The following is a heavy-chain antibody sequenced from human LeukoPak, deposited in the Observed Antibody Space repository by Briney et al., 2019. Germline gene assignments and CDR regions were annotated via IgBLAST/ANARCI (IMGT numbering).Heavy chain of an antibody. CDR3: AKDLRIPEYFQH. Sequence: QPGGSLRLSCAASGFTFNNYGMHWVRQAPGKGLEWVTFIQYDGSNTYYADSVKGRFTFSRDNSKNTLYLQMNSLRAEDTAVYYCAKDLRIPEYFQHWGQGTLVTVSS. CDR2: IQYDGSNT. J-gene: IGHJ1*01. CDR1: GFTFNNYG. V-gene: IGHV3-30*02.